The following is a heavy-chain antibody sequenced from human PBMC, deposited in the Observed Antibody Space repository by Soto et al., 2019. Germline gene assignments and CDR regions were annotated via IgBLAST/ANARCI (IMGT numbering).Heavy chain of an antibody. CDR1: GYTFTSYG. CDR2: ISAYNGNT. Sequence: VASVKVSCKASGYTFTSYGISWVRQAPGQGLEWMGWISAYNGNTNYAQKLQGRVTMTTDTSTSTAYMELRSLRSDDTAVYYCARFECIISVCYTTAFVIWGQGTMVTVSS. J-gene: IGHJ3*02. V-gene: IGHV1-18*01. D-gene: IGHD2-8*01. CDR3: ARFECIISVCYTTAFVI.